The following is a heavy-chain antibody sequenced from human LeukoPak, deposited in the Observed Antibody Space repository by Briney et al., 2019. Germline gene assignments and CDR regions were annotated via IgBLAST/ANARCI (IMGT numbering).Heavy chain of an antibody. J-gene: IGHJ2*01. CDR3: ARGQWLVSHSYFDL. Sequence: PGGSLRLSCAASGFTLSTYWMHWVRQAPGKGLVWVARINSDGSSTNYADSVKGRFTISRDNAKNTLYLQMNSLRAEDTAVYYCARGQWLVSHSYFDLWGRGTLVTVSS. V-gene: IGHV3-74*01. CDR1: GFTLSTYW. D-gene: IGHD6-19*01. CDR2: INSDGSST.